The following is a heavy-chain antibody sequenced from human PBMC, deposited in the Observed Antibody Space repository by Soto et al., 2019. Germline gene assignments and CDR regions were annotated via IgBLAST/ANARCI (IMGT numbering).Heavy chain of an antibody. CDR3: AGGQSYAINGYYSALDS. D-gene: IGHD3-22*01. CDR1: GGTFSIYG. CDR2: IIPVSGTP. Sequence: QVQLVQSGAEVKKPGSSVKVSCKASGGTFSIYGISWVRQAPGQGLEWMGGIIPVSGTPNYAQTFQGRVTIPADEPTNTAYLELSSLRSEDAAVYYCAGGQSYAINGYYSALDSWCQGTLVTVSS. J-gene: IGHJ4*02. V-gene: IGHV1-69*12.